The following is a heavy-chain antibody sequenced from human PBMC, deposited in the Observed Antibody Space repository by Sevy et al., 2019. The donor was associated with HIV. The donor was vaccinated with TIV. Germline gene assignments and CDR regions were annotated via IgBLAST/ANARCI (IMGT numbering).Heavy chain of an antibody. Sequence: GGSLRLSCAASGFTVSSNYMSWVRQAPGKGLEWVSVIYSGGSTYYADSVKGRFTISRDNSKNTLYLQMNSLVAEDTAVYYCARDTRAAAGYYYCYGMDVWGQGTTVTVSS. J-gene: IGHJ6*02. CDR3: ARDTRAAAGYYYCYGMDV. V-gene: IGHV3-53*01. CDR2: IYSGGST. D-gene: IGHD6-13*01. CDR1: GFTVSSNY.